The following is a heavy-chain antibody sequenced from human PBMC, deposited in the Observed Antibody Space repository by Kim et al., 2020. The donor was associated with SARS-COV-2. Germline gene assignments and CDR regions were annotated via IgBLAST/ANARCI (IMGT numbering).Heavy chain of an antibody. CDR2: IIPIFGTA. D-gene: IGHD3-16*02. CDR1: GGTFSSYA. V-gene: IGHV1-69*13. CDR3: ARDHEDLGELSSDYYYYYMDV. Sequence: SVKVSCKASGGTFSSYAISWVRQAPGQGLEWMGGIIPIFGTANYAQKFQGRVTITADESTSTAYMELSSLRSEDTAVYYCARDHEDLGELSSDYYYYYMDVWGKGTTVTVSS. J-gene: IGHJ6*03.